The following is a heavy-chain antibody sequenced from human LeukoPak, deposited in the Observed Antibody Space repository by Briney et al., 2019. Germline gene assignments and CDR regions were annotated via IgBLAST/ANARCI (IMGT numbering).Heavy chain of an antibody. J-gene: IGHJ4*02. V-gene: IGHV1-2*02. CDR3: ASTSIAVAGTGGDY. D-gene: IGHD6-19*01. Sequence: ASVKVSCKASGYTFTGYYMHWVRQAPGQGLELMGWINPNSGGTNYAQKFQGRVTMTRDTSISTAYMELSRLRSDDTAVYYCASTSIAVAGTGGDYWGQGTLVTVSS. CDR2: INPNSGGT. CDR1: GYTFTGYY.